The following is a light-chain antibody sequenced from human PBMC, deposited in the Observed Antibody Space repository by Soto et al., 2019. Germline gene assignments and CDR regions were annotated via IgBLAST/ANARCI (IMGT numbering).Light chain of an antibody. CDR3: QVWDSSSDHPV. CDR2: DDS. V-gene: IGLV3-21*02. J-gene: IGLJ2*01. Sequence: SYELTQPPSVSVAPGQTARITCGGSNIGSKTVHWYQQKPGQAPVLVVYDDSDRPSGIPERFSGSNSGNTATLTISRVDAGDEADYYCQVWDSSSDHPVFGGGTKVTVL. CDR1: NIGSKT.